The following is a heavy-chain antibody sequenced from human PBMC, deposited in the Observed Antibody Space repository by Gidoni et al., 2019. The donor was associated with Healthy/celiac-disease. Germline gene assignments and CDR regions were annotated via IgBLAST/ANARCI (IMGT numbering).Heavy chain of an antibody. Sequence: QVQLVQSGAAVKKPGSSVKVSWQASGDTFSSYAISWVRQAPGQGLEWMGGIIPIFGTENYAQKFQGRVKITADEYTSTASMELSSLRSDDTAVYYCAHGASSTSYWFDPWGQGTLVTVSS. CDR3: AHGASSTSYWFDP. CDR1: GDTFSSYA. V-gene: IGHV1-69*01. CDR2: IIPIFGTE. J-gene: IGHJ5*02. D-gene: IGHD2-2*01.